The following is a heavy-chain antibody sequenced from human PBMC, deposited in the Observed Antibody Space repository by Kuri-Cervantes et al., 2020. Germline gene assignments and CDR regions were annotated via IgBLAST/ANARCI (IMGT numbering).Heavy chain of an antibody. CDR2: ICYSGST. CDR3: ARGIYSGSWREVTIYGMDV. D-gene: IGHD6-13*01. Sequence: GSLTLSCTVSGGSISSYDWSWIRQLPGKGLEWIGYICYSGSTNDNPSLKSRVTISVDTSKNQFSLKLSSVTAADTAVYYCARGIYSGSWREVTIYGMDVWGQGTTVTVSS. V-gene: IGHV4-59*08. CDR1: GGSISSYD. J-gene: IGHJ6*02.